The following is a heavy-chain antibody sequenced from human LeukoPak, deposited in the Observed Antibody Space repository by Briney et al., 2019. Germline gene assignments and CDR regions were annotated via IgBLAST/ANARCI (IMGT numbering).Heavy chain of an antibody. V-gene: IGHV4-34*01. CDR2: INHSGST. D-gene: IGHD3-22*01. J-gene: IGHJ4*02. CDR1: GGSFSGYY. CDR3: ARLVYYDSSGYLLDFDY. Sequence: PSETLSLTCAVYGGSFSGYYWSWIRQPPGKGLEWIGEINHSGSTNYNPSLKSRVTISVDTSKNQFSLKLSSVTAADTAVYYCARLVYYDSSGYLLDFDYWGQGTLVTVSS.